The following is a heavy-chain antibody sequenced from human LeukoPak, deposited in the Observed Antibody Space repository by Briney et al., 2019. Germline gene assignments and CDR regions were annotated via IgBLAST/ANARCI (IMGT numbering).Heavy chain of an antibody. CDR1: GFTFSSYS. CDR2: IRSSSSYI. D-gene: IGHD3-9*01. CDR3: ARDYDILTGSMIFDY. Sequence: PGGSLRLSCAASGFTFSSYSMNWVRQAPGKGLEWVSSIRSSSSYIYYADSVKGRFTISRDNAKNSLYLQMNSLRAEDTAVYYCARDYDILTGSMIFDYWGQGTLVTVSS. V-gene: IGHV3-21*01. J-gene: IGHJ4*02.